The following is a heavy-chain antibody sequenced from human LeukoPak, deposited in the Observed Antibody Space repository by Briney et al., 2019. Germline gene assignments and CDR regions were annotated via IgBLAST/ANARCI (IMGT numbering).Heavy chain of an antibody. CDR3: APRPLLGYCSSTSCYDFDY. CDR2: FDPEDGET. Sequence: ASVKVSCKVSGYTLTELSMHWVRQAPGKGLEWMGGFDPEDGETIYAQKFQGRVTMTEDTSTDTAYMELSSLRSEDTAVYYCAPRPLLGYCSSTSCYDFDYWGQGTLVTGSS. V-gene: IGHV1-24*01. J-gene: IGHJ4*02. D-gene: IGHD2-2*01. CDR1: GYTLTELS.